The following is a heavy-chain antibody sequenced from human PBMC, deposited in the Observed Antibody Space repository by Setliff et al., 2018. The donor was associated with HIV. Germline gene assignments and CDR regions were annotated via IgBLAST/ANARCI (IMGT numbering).Heavy chain of an antibody. J-gene: IGHJ4*02. CDR3: ARRRGPMVRGVDPAPSFFFDY. CDR2: VNHSGTT. D-gene: IGHD3-10*01. CDR1: GAPLNGFF. V-gene: IGHV4-34*01. Sequence: SETLSLTCAVYGAPLNGFFWSWVRQRPKRGLEWIREVNHSGTTNYNPSLKSRVTISVDTSKNQFSLRVKSVTAGDTSLYFCARRRGPMVRGVDPAPSFFFDYWGQGTPVTVS.